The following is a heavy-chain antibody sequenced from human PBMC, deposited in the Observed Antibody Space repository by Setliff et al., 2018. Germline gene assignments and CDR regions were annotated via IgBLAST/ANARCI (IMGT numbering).Heavy chain of an antibody. Sequence: QAGGSLRLSCAASGFTFDDYAMHWVRQAPGKGLEWVSGISWNSGSIGYADSVKGRFTISRDNAKNSLYLQMNSLRAEDTAVYYCARDEGMGNYYDSSGYFWGQGTLVTVSS. CDR1: GFTFDDYA. CDR2: ISWNSGSI. J-gene: IGHJ4*02. D-gene: IGHD3-22*01. CDR3: ARDEGMGNYYDSSGYF. V-gene: IGHV3-9*01.